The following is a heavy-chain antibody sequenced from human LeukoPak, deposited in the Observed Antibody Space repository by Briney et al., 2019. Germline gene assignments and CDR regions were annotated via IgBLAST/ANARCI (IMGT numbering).Heavy chain of an antibody. J-gene: IGHJ4*02. D-gene: IGHD6-13*01. V-gene: IGHV3-74*01. CDR3: ASSIAAAGDY. CDR1: GFTSSSYW. CDR2: IKSDGRST. Sequence: GGSLRLSCAASGFTSSSYWMHWVRQAPGKGLVWVSRIKSDGRSTSYADSVKGRFTIPRDNAKNTLYLQMNSLRAEDTAMYYCASSIAAAGDYWGQGTLVTVSS.